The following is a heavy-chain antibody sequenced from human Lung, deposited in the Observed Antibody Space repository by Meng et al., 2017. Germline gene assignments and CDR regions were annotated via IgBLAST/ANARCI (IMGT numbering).Heavy chain of an antibody. V-gene: IGHV3-74*01. D-gene: IGHD4-17*01. CDR3: ARGGVTTDD. CDR1: GFTFGTHW. CDR2: ITGDGSST. J-gene: IGHJ4*02. Sequence: EVLRVGAGGGLVQPRVALRLSCAASGFTFGTHWMHWVRQAPGKGLEWVSRITGDGSSTIYADSVQGRFTMSRDNAKNTLSLQMNSLRAEDTAVYYCARGGVTTDDWGQGTLVTVSS.